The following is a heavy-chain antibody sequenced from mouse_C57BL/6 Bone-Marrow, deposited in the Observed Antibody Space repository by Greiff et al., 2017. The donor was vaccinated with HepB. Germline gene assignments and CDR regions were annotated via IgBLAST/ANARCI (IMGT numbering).Heavy chain of an antibody. CDR2: IDPSDGYT. CDR3: ANYDNDVDAMDY. J-gene: IGHJ4*01. D-gene: IGHD2-4*01. Sequence: QVQLQQPGAELVKPGASVKLSCKASGYTFTSYWMQWVKQRPGQGLEWIGEIDPSDGYTNYNQKFKDKATLTVDTSSSTAYMQLSSLTSEDSAVYYCANYDNDVDAMDYEGQGTSVTVSS. V-gene: IGHV1-50*01. CDR1: GYTFTSYW.